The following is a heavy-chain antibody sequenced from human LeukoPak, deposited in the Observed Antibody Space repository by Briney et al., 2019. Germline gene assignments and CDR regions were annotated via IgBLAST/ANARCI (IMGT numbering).Heavy chain of an antibody. Sequence: WETLSLTCSVSGGSIISSRDHWDWIRQPPGKGLEWIASVHYSGTAYYNPSLRSRVTISVDTSKNQFSLKVTSVTAADTAAYYCARRLHYYEYWGQGTLVSVSS. CDR3: ARRLHYYEY. J-gene: IGHJ4*02. CDR1: GGSIISSRDH. V-gene: IGHV4-39*01. CDR2: VHYSGTA. D-gene: IGHD2-21*02.